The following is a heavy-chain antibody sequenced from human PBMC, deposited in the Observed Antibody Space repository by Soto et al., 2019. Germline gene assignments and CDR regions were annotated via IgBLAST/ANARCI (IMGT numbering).Heavy chain of an antibody. Sequence: EVQLAESGGGLAQPGGSLRLSCAASGFALRGYAMDWVRQAPGKGLEYVSGISSNGVGTYYANSVQGRFTISRDNSKNTVYLQMGSLRSEDMAVYYCARRAGPDFYYMDVWGKGNTGTVSS. CDR1: GFALRGYA. D-gene: IGHD6-13*01. CDR2: ISSNGVGT. V-gene: IGHV3-64*01. CDR3: ARRAGPDFYYMDV. J-gene: IGHJ6*03.